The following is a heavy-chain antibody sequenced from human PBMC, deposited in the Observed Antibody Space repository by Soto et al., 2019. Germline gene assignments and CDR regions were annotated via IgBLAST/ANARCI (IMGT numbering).Heavy chain of an antibody. V-gene: IGHV3-30*04. Sequence: GGSLRLSCAASGFTFSSYAVHWVRQAPGRGLEWVAVISYDGRNKYYADSVKGRFTISRDNSENTLYLQMNSLRAEDTAVFYCAREADTSWSSFDYWGQGTLVTVSS. CDR2: ISYDGRNK. J-gene: IGHJ4*02. CDR1: GFTFSSYA. D-gene: IGHD2-2*01. CDR3: AREADTSWSSFDY.